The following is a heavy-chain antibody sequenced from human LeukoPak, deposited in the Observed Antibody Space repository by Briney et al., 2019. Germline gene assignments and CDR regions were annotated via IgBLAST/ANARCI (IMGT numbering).Heavy chain of an antibody. J-gene: IGHJ4*02. V-gene: IGHV4-39*01. Sequence: SETLSLTCTVSGGSISSSSYYWGWIRQPPGKGLEWIGSIYYSGSTYYNPSLKSRVTISVDASKNQFSLKLSSVTAADTAVYYCARQGHYDILTGYYGYFDYWGQGTLVTVSS. CDR3: ARQGHYDILTGYYGYFDY. CDR1: GGSISSSSYY. CDR2: IYYSGST. D-gene: IGHD3-9*01.